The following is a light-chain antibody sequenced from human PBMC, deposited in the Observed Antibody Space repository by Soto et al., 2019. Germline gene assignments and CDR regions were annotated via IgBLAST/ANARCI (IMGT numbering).Light chain of an antibody. CDR1: SSDVGGFNY. J-gene: IGLJ1*01. Sequence: QSVLTQPASVSGSPGQSITISCTGTSSDVGGFNYVSWYQQHPGKAPKLMIYDITNRPSGVSYRFSGSKSGTTASLTISGLQAVFLAESSSTSYTTSTTYVFRTGSMVTVL. CDR2: DIT. V-gene: IGLV2-14*03. CDR3: TSYTTSTTYV.